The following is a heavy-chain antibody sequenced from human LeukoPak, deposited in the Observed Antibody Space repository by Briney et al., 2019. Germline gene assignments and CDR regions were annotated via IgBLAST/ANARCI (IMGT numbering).Heavy chain of an antibody. J-gene: IGHJ3*01. V-gene: IGHV4-39*07. CDR3: AKSTYYYDTFVNAFDL. CDR2: IYYGGST. D-gene: IGHD3-22*01. Sequence: PSETLSLTCTVSGGSLSSSHYWDWIRQPPGKGLEWIGSIYYGGSTYYNPSLRSRVTTSVDTSKNQFSLKLSSVTAADTAVYYCAKSTYYYDTFVNAFDLWGQGTVVTVSS. CDR1: GGSLSSSHY.